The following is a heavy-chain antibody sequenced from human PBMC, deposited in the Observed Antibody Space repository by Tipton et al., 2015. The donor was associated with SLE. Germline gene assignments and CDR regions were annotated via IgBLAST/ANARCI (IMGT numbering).Heavy chain of an antibody. V-gene: IGHV4-39*07. CDR2: IYYSGGT. J-gene: IGHJ5*02. CDR3: ARDSSGLGYYWFDP. D-gene: IGHD3-10*01. CDR1: GGSISSSSYY. Sequence: TLSLTCSVSGGSISSSSYYWGWIRQPPGKGLEWIANIYYSGGTYNNPSLKSRVTISVDTSKNQFSLKLSSVTAADSAVYYCARDSSGLGYYWFDPWGQGTLVTVSS.